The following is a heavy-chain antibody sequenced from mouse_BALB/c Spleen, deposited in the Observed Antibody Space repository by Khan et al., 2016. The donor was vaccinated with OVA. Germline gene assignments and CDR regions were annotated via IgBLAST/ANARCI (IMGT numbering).Heavy chain of an antibody. Sequence: EVELVESGPGLVKPSQSLSLTCTVTGYSITSDYAWNWIRQFPGNKLEWMGYISYSGNTNYNPSLKSRISTTRNTSKKQFFLQLNSVTTEDTATYYCARVYGGDFDYWGQGTTLTVSS. D-gene: IGHD1-1*01. J-gene: IGHJ2*01. CDR2: ISYSGNT. CDR3: ARVYGGDFDY. CDR1: GYSITSDYA. V-gene: IGHV3-2*02.